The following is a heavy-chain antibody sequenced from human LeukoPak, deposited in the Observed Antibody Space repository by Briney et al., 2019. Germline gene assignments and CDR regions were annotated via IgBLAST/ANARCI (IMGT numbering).Heavy chain of an antibody. CDR2: INRDSSAT. J-gene: IGHJ4*02. V-gene: IGHV3-48*02. CDR3: AKAVYYYFDY. CDR1: GFTFSTYS. D-gene: IGHD2-8*01. Sequence: GGSLRLSCAASGFTFSTYSMNWLRQAPGKGLEYLAYINRDSSATYYADSVKGRFTVSRDNAKNSLYLQLSGLRDEDTAVYYCAKAVYYYFDYWGQGTLVTVSS.